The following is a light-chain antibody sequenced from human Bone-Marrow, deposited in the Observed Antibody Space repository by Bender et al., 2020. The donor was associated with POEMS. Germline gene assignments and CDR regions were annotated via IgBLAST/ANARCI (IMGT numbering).Light chain of an antibody. CDR2: QDT. CDR1: DLGDKY. Sequence: SYEVTQPPSVSVSLGQTASITCSGDDLGDKYVAWYQQKPGQSPVLVIYQDTKRPSGIPERFSGSNSGNTATLTISGTQAMDEDDYYCQAWDTYSLILGGGTKLTV. V-gene: IGLV3-1*01. CDR3: QAWDTYSLI. J-gene: IGLJ2*01.